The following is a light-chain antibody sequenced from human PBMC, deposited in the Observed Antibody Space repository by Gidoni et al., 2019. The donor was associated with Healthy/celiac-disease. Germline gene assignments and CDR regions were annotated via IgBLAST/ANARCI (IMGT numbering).Light chain of an antibody. CDR2: YAS. J-gene: IGKJ1*01. CDR3: QQRSNWPQWT. V-gene: IGKV3-11*01. Sequence: EIVLTQSPATLSLSPGERATRSCRASQSVSSYLAWYKQKPGQAPRLLIYYASNRATGIPARFSGSGSWTDFTLTISSLEPEDFAVYYCQQRSNWPQWTFGPGTKVEIK. CDR1: QSVSSY.